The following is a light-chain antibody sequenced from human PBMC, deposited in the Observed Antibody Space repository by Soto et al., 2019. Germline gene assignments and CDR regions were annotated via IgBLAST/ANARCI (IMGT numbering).Light chain of an antibody. CDR3: QQYGNSLWT. CDR2: GGD. CDR1: QSVSSDS. V-gene: IGKV3-20*01. Sequence: ETVLTQSPARLSLSPGERATLSCRASQSVSSDSLAWYQQRPGQAPRLLIFGGDRRVTGIPDRLSASGSGTDFTLTIYSLEPEDFGVYYCQQYGNSLWTFGQGTKVDI. J-gene: IGKJ1*01.